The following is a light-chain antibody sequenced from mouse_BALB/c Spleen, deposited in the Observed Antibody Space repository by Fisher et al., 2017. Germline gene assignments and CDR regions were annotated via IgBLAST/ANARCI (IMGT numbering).Light chain of an antibody. Sequence: DIVITQSTAIMSASPGEKVTMTCRASSSVSSSYLHWYQQKSGASPKLWIYSTSNLASGVPARFSGSGSGTSYSLTISSMEAEDVATYYCHQRNTYPTFGGGTKLEIK. CDR3: HQRNTYPT. J-gene: IGKJ2*01. V-gene: IGKV4-57-1*01. CDR2: STS. CDR1: SSVSSSY.